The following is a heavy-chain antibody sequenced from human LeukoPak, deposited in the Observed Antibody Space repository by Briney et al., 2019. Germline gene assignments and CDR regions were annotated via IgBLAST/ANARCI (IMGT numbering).Heavy chain of an antibody. J-gene: IGHJ6*02. V-gene: IGHV6-1*01. Sequence: SQTLSLTCALSGDSFSSNSAAWHWIRQSPSRGLEWLGRTYYRSKWYNDYAVSVKSRITINPDTSKNQFSLQLNSVTPEDTVVYYCARDATVSDDGMDVWGQGTTVTVSS. CDR3: ARDATVSDDGMDV. D-gene: IGHD4-17*01. CDR1: GDSFSSNSAA. CDR2: TYYRSKWYN.